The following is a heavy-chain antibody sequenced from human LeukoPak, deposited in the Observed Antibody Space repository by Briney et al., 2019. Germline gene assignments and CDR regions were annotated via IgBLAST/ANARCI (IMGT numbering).Heavy chain of an antibody. CDR1: GYSFISYW. J-gene: IGHJ6*02. CDR3: ARPGVGTTWSGDYYAMDV. CDR2: IYPADSDI. Sequence: GESLKISCKGSGYSFISYWIGWVRQMPGKGLEWMGVIYPADSDIRYSPSFQGQVTISVDKSISTAYLQWSSLKASDTAMYYCARPGVGTTWSGDYYAMDVWGQGTTVTVSS. V-gene: IGHV5-51*01. D-gene: IGHD1-26*01.